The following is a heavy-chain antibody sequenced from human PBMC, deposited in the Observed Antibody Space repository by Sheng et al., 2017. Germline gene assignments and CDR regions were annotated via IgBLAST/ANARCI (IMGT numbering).Heavy chain of an antibody. D-gene: IGHD1-1*01. Sequence: QVQLVQSGAEVKKPGASVTVSCKASGYTFNGYDINWVRQASGQGLEWVGWINPNNDNTGIAQKFQGRLTITRDTSMSTVYLELSSLRSEDTAMYYCARGRHWNPDYWGQGTLVTVS. CDR1: GYTFNGYD. J-gene: IGHJ4*02. CDR2: INPNNDNT. CDR3: ARGRHWNPDY. V-gene: IGHV1-8*03.